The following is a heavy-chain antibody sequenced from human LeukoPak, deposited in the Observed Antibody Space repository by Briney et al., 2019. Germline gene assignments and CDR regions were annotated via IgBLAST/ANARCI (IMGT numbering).Heavy chain of an antibody. V-gene: IGHV1-69*06. Sequence: SVKVSCKASGGTFSSYAISWVRQAPGQGLEWMGGIIPIFGTANYAQKFQGRVTITADKSTSTAYMELSSLRSEDTAVYYCASCSAREVYYYYYYMDVWGKGTTVTVSS. CDR2: IIPIFGTA. J-gene: IGHJ6*03. D-gene: IGHD2-15*01. CDR3: ASCSAREVYYYYYYMDV. CDR1: GGTFSSYA.